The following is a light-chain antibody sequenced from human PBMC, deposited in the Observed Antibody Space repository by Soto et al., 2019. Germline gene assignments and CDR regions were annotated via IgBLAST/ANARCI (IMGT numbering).Light chain of an antibody. CDR1: SSDVGAYNY. Sequence: QSALTQPASVSGSPGQSITISCTGTSSDVGAYNYISWYQQHPGKAPKLMIYEVSNRPSGVSTRFSGSKSGNTASLTISGLQAEDEADYYCSSYASSGAVVFGGGTKVTVL. CDR3: SSYASSGAVV. CDR2: EVS. V-gene: IGLV2-14*01. J-gene: IGLJ3*02.